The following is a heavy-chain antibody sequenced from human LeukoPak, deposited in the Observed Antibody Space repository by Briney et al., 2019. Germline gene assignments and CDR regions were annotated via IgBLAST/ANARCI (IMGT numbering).Heavy chain of an antibody. CDR1: VFSFSSYA. D-gene: IGHD6-13*01. CDR2: ISGSGGNT. Sequence: GGSLRLSCAACVFSFSSYAMSWVRQAPGKGLEWVSAISGSGGNTYYADSVRGRLTISRDNSKNTLYLQMNSLRAEDTAIYYCAKVSWANYFDYWGQGTLVTVSS. CDR3: AKVSWANYFDY. J-gene: IGHJ4*02. V-gene: IGHV3-23*01.